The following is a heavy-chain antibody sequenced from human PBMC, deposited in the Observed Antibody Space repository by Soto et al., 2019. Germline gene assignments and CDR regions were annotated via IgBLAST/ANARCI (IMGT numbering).Heavy chain of an antibody. D-gene: IGHD5-12*01. J-gene: IGHJ2*01. Sequence: QVQLVQSGAEVKKPGSSVKDSCKASGGTFSNYPISWVRQAPGQGLKWMGGIIPIFGTVNYSQKFQGRVTITADESTRTAYMELSSLRSEDTDVYYCARGNARWLRLCSLDLWGRGTLVTVSS. V-gene: IGHV1-69*12. CDR1: GGTFSNYP. CDR2: IIPIFGTV. CDR3: ARGNARWLRLCSLDL.